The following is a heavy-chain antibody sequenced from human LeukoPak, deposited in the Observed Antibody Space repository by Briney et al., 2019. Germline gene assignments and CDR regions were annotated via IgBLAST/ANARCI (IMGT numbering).Heavy chain of an antibody. CDR3: ARNNDYYYYGMDV. V-gene: IGHV4-30-4*01. CDR2: IYYSGST. Sequence: SETLSLTCTVSGGSISSGDYYWSWIRQPSGKGLEWIGYIYYSGSTYYNSSLKSRVTISVDTSKNQFSLKLSSVTAADTAVYYCARNNDYYYYGMDVWGQGTTVTVSS. J-gene: IGHJ6*02. CDR1: GGSISSGDYY.